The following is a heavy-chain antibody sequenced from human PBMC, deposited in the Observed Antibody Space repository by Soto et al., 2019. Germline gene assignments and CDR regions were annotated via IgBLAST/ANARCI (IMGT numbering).Heavy chain of an antibody. Sequence: QMQLQESGPGLVKPSETLSLTCAVSSASIDSNWNWVRQPPGKGLEWIGEIHQSGISYKNPSLKSRVTMSVDKSKMQFSLNLSSVTAADTAIYFCARSFGWYAFDQWGQGTLVTVSS. J-gene: IGHJ4*02. CDR1: SASIDSN. V-gene: IGHV4-4*02. D-gene: IGHD6-19*01. CDR2: IHQSGIS. CDR3: ARSFGWYAFDQ.